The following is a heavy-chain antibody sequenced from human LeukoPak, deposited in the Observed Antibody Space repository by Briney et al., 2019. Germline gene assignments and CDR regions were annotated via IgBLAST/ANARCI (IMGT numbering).Heavy chain of an antibody. J-gene: IGHJ4*02. D-gene: IGHD2-2*01. CDR2: ISDTGGST. Sequence: GGSLRLSCAGSAFNFGSFGMIWVRQAPGKGLEWVSSISDTGGSTFYADPVKGRFTISRDNSKNTLYLQMNSLRAEDTAVYYCAKGRVPTYTAPEYWGQGTLVTVSS. CDR1: AFNFGSFG. V-gene: IGHV3-23*01. CDR3: AKGRVPTYTAPEY.